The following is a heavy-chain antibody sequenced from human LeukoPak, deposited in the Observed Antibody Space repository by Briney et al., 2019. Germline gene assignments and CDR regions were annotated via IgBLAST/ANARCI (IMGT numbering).Heavy chain of an antibody. CDR3: ARGESPLDY. CDR2: ISGSGGST. D-gene: IGHD3-10*01. Sequence: GGSLRLSCAASGFTFSSYALSWVRQAPGKGLEWVSTISGSGGSTYYADSVKGRFTISRDNSKNTLYLQMNSLRAEDTAVYYCARGESPLDYWGQGTLVTVSS. CDR1: GFTFSSYA. J-gene: IGHJ4*02. V-gene: IGHV3-23*01.